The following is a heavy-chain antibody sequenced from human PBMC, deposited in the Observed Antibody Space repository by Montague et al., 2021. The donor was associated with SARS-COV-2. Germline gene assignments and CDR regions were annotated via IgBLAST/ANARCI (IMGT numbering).Heavy chain of an antibody. V-gene: IGHV4-59*01. CDR3: ARGDGDNAIIISEVGYYYIDD. D-gene: IGHD3-10*01. Sequence: SETLSLTCTVSGGSISSYYWSWIRQPPGKGLEWIGYIYYSGSTNYNPSLKSPVTISVDTSKNQFSLKLSSVTAADTAVYYCARGDGDNAIIISEVGYYYIDDWGQGTMVTVSS. J-gene: IGHJ4*02. CDR1: GGSISSYY. CDR2: IYYSGST.